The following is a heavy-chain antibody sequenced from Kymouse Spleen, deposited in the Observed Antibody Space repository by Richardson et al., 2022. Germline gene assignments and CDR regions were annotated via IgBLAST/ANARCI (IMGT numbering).Heavy chain of an antibody. CDR2: INHSGST. J-gene: IGHJ2*01. Sequence: QVQLQQWGAGLLKPSETLSLTCAVYGGSFSGYYWSWIRQPPGKGLEWIGEINHSGSTNYNPSLKSRVTISVDTSKNQFSLKLSSVTAADTAVYYCARMTGTTHWYFDLWGRGTLVTVSS. D-gene: IGHD1-7*01. CDR1: GGSFSGYY. CDR3: ARMTGTTHWYFDL. V-gene: IGHV4-34*01.